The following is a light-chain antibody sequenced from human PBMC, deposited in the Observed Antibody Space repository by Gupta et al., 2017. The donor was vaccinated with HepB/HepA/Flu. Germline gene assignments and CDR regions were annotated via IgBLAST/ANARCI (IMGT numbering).Light chain of an antibody. J-gene: IGLJ2*01. V-gene: IGLV1-40*01. CDR1: SSNIGAGYD. Sequence: QSVMTQPPYVSRAPGQRVTISCTGSSSNIGAGYDVHWYQQLPGTAPNLLIYGNSNRPSGVPDRFSGSKSGTAASLAITGLQAEDEADYYYQSYYSSLSGVVFGGGTKLTVL. CDR2: GNS. CDR3: QSYYSSLSGVV.